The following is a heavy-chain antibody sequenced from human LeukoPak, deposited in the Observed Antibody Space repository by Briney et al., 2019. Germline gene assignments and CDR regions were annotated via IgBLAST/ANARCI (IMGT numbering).Heavy chain of an antibody. CDR2: INPNSGGT. CDR3: ARASSTSLLPFYYYYMDV. J-gene: IGHJ6*03. V-gene: IGHV1-2*02. D-gene: IGHD2-2*01. CDR1: GYTFTGYY. Sequence: ASVKVSCKASGYTFTGYYMHWVRQAPGQGLEWMGWINPNSGGTNYAQKFQGRVTMTRDTSISTAYMELSGLRSDDTAVYYRARASSTSLLPFYYYYMDVWGKGTTVTVSS.